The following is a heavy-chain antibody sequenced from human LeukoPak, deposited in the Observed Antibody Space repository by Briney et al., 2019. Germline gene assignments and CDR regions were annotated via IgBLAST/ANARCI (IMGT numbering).Heavy chain of an antibody. Sequence: GGSLRLSCAVSGFTFSSYWMSWVRQAPGKGLEWVANIKQDGSERYYVDSVKGRFTISRDNAKNSLYLQMNSLRAEDTAVYYCARVDTTRPYWGQGTLVTVSS. CDR3: ARVDTTRPY. D-gene: IGHD5-18*01. CDR1: GFTFSSYW. J-gene: IGHJ4*02. V-gene: IGHV3-7*01. CDR2: IKQDGSER.